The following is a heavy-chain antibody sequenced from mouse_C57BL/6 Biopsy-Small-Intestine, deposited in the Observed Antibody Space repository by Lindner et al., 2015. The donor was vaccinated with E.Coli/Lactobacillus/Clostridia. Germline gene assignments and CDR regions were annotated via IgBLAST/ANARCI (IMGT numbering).Heavy chain of an antibody. V-gene: IGHV1-18*01. D-gene: IGHD2-1*01. CDR3: ARASETHYYYGMDV. CDR1: GYSFPAYY. Sequence: SVKVSCKTSGYSFPAYYMHWVRQAPGQGLEWIGWINPNSGATTYALKFRGRVTMTGDTSMSTAHMELSRLRSDDTAVYYCARASETHYYYGMDVWGQGTTVTVSS. J-gene: IGHJ1*01. CDR2: INPNSGAT.